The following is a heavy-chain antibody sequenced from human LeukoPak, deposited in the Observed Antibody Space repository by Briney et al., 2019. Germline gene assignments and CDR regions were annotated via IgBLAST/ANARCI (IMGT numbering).Heavy chain of an antibody. CDR3: AKDPSYSSSSPDSYFDY. J-gene: IGHJ4*02. Sequence: GGSLRLSCAASGFTFSTYAISWVRQAPGKGLEWVSCISSTSNYIFYADSVKGRFTISRDNSKNTLYLQMNSLRAEDTAVYYCAKDPSYSSSSPDSYFDYWGQGTLVTVSS. V-gene: IGHV3-21*01. D-gene: IGHD6-13*01. CDR2: ISSTSNYI. CDR1: GFTFSTYA.